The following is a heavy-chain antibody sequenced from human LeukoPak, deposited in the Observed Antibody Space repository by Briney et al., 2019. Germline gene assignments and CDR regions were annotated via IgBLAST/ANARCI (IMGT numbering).Heavy chain of an antibody. CDR3: ARARLAGYDPNFDY. CDR1: GDIVSSNSGA. CDR2: KYYRSKWYN. Sequence: SQTLSLTCAISGDIVSSNSGAWNWIRQSPSRGLEWLGRKYYRSKWYNDYAVSVKSRTTINPDTSKNQFSLQLNSVTPEDTAVYYCARARLAGYDPNFDYWGQGTLVTVSS. V-gene: IGHV6-1*01. J-gene: IGHJ4*02. D-gene: IGHD5-12*01.